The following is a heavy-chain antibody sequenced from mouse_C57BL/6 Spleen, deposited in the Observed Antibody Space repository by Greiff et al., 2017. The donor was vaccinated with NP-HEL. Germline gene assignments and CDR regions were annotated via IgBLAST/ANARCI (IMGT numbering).Heavy chain of an antibody. Sequence: VQLQQSGAELVKPGASVKMSCKASGYTFTSYWITWVKQRPGQGLEWIGDIYPGSGSTNYNEKFKSKATLTVDTSSSTAYMQLSSLTSEDSAVYYCARCDGYYGYFDVWGTGTTVTVSS. V-gene: IGHV1-55*01. CDR3: ARCDGYYGYFDV. CDR2: IYPGSGST. J-gene: IGHJ1*03. CDR1: GYTFTSYW. D-gene: IGHD2-3*01.